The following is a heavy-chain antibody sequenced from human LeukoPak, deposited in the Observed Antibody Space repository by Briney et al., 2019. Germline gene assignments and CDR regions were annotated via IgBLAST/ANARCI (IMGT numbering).Heavy chain of an antibody. CDR3: ARRLDSYSFDY. D-gene: IGHD2-21*02. V-gene: IGHV4-38-2*01. CDR2: MYHSGST. Sequence: SETLSLTCAVSGYYISSGYYWGWIRQPPGKGLEWIGSMYHSGSTYYNPSLKSRVTISVDTSKNQFSLKLSSVTAADTAVYYCARRLDSYSFDYWGQGTLVTVSS. J-gene: IGHJ4*02. CDR1: GYYISSGYY.